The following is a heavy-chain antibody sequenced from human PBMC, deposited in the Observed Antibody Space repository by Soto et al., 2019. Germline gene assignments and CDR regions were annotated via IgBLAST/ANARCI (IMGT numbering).Heavy chain of an antibody. CDR2: IWYDGSNK. J-gene: IGHJ6*02. CDR3: ARDLGGYSYGSTYYYYGMDV. D-gene: IGHD5-18*01. V-gene: IGHV3-33*01. CDR1: GFTFSSYG. Sequence: GGSLRLSCAASGFTFSSYGMHWVRQAPGKGLEWVAVIWYDGSNKYYADSVKGRFTISRDNSKNTLYLQMNSLRAEDTAVYYCARDLGGYSYGSTYYYYGMDVWGQGTTGTVSS.